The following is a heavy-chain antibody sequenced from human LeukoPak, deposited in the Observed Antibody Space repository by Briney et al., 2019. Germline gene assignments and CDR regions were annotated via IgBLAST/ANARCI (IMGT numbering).Heavy chain of an antibody. V-gene: IGHV3-21*01. J-gene: IGHJ4*02. D-gene: IGHD2-2*01. CDR3: ARDFPRAIYCNNTICSPGFDY. CDR1: GFTFSSYN. Sequence: GGSLRLSCAASGFTFSSYNMNWVRQAPGKGLEWVSSISGSSSYIYYADSVKGRFTISRDNAKNSLYLQMNSLRAEDTAVYYCARDFPRAIYCNNTICSPGFDYWGQGTLVTVSS. CDR2: ISGSSSYI.